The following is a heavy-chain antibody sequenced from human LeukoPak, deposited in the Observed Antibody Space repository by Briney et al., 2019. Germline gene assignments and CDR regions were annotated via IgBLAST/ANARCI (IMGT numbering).Heavy chain of an antibody. V-gene: IGHV3-30*04. J-gene: IGHJ4*02. CDR3: ARDYYDSSGYRGAFGY. Sequence: GRSLRLSCAASGFTFSSYAMHWVRQAPGKGLEWVAVISYDGSNKYYADSVKGRFTISRDNSKNTLYLQMNSLRAEDTAVDYCARDYYDSSGYRGAFGYWGQGTLVTVSS. CDR1: GFTFSSYA. D-gene: IGHD3-22*01. CDR2: ISYDGSNK.